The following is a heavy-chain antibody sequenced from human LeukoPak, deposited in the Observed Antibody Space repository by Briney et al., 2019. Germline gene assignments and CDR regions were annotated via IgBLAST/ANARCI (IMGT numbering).Heavy chain of an antibody. J-gene: IGHJ6*02. V-gene: IGHV3-23*01. CDR2: ISGTGGST. Sequence: GGSLRLSCATSGFTFRSYAMSWVRQAPGKGLDWVSGISGTGGSTYYADSVKGRFTVSRDNSKNTLYLQMNSLRAEDTSVYYCAKVSSDLLWFGELSIGGMDVWGQGTKVTVSS. D-gene: IGHD3-10*01. CDR1: GFTFRSYA. CDR3: AKVSSDLLWFGELSIGGMDV.